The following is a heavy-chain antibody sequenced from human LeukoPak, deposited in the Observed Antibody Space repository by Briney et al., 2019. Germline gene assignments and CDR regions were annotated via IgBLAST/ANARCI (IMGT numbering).Heavy chain of an antibody. CDR3: ARGGGCSGGSCYFVDY. Sequence: SETLSLTCAVYGGSFSGYYWSWIRQPPGKGLEWIGEINHSGSTNYNPSLKSRVTISVDTSKNQFSLQLSSVTAADTAVYYCARGGGCSGGSCYFVDYWGQGTLVTVSS. D-gene: IGHD2-15*01. J-gene: IGHJ4*02. CDR1: GGSFSGYY. V-gene: IGHV4-34*01. CDR2: INHSGST.